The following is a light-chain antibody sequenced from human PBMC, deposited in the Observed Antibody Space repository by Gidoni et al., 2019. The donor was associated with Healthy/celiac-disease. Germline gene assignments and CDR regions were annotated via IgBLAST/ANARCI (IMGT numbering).Light chain of an antibody. Sequence: DIQMTQSPSSLPASVGDRVTITCQASQDISNDLNWYQQKPGKAPKLLIYDASNLETGVPSRFSGSGSGTDYTFTISSLQPEDIATYYCQQYDNLPYTFGQGTKLEIK. CDR2: DAS. V-gene: IGKV1-33*01. CDR3: QQYDNLPYT. CDR1: QDISND. J-gene: IGKJ2*01.